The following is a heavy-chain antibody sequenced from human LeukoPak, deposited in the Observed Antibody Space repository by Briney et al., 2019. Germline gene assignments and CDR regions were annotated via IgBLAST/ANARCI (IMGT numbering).Heavy chain of an antibody. CDR3: AKHTAVINSSSDY. CDR1: GFTFSSYA. D-gene: IGHD6-6*01. Sequence: GGSLRLSCAASGFTFSSYAMNWVRQAPGKGLEWVSSISSSGGRIYYADSVKGRFTISRDNSKNTLYLQMNSLRAEDTAVYYCAKHTAVINSSSDYRGQGTLVTVSS. V-gene: IGHV3-23*01. CDR2: ISSSGGRI. J-gene: IGHJ4*02.